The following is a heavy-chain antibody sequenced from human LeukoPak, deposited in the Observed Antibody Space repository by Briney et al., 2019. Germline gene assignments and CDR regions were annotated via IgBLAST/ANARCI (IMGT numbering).Heavy chain of an antibody. CDR2: FDPEDGET. CDR1: GYTLTELS. V-gene: IGHV1-24*01. J-gene: IGHJ4*02. Sequence: ASANVSCKVSGYTLTELSMDAVRQAPGKGLGWMGGFDPEDGETIYAQKFQGRVTMTEDTSTDTAYMELSSLRSEDTAVYYCATPLTGTTSEPRYYFDYWGQGTLVTVSS. CDR3: ATPLTGTTSEPRYYFDY. D-gene: IGHD1-20*01.